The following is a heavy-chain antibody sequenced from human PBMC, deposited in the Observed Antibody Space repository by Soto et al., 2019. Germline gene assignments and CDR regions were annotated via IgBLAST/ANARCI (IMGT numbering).Heavy chain of an antibody. CDR2: ISAYNGNT. Sequence: QVQLVQSGAEVKKPGASVKVSCKASGYTFTSYGISWVRQAPGQGLEWMGWISAYNGNTKYAQKLQDRVTMTTDPPTSKAYMELRSLRSDDTAVYYCAREYIVATNHWGWLDPWGQGTLVTVSS. V-gene: IGHV1-18*01. J-gene: IGHJ5*02. D-gene: IGHD5-12*01. CDR3: AREYIVATNHWGWLDP. CDR1: GYTFTSYG.